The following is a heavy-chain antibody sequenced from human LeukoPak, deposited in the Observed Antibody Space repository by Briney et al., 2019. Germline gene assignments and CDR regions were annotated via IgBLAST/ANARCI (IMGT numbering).Heavy chain of an antibody. V-gene: IGHV4-59*08. CDR2: IYYSGTT. D-gene: IGHD3-22*01. CDR3: ARHDPIISMKVEERAFDI. J-gene: IGHJ3*02. CDR1: GGSISSYY. Sequence: SETLSLTCTVSGGSISSYYWSWIRQPPGKGLEWIGHIYYSGTTNYNPSLKSRVTISVDTSKNQFSLKLSSVTAADTAVYFCARHDPIISMKVEERAFDIWGQGTMVTVAS.